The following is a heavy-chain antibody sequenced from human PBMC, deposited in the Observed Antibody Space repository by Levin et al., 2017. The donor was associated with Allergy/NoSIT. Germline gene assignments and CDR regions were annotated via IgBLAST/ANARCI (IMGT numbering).Heavy chain of an antibody. J-gene: IGHJ4*02. CDR2: ISAGGGNT. CDR3: AKAGSSWYIEIDQ. D-gene: IGHD6-13*01. CDR1: GFTFSTYA. Sequence: SCAASGFTFSTYAMSWVRQAPGKGLEWVSVISAGGGNTKYAESVKGRFTIPRDNSKDTLYLQMNSLTAEDTAVYYCAKAGSSWYIEIDQWGQGTLVTVSS. V-gene: IGHV3-23*01.